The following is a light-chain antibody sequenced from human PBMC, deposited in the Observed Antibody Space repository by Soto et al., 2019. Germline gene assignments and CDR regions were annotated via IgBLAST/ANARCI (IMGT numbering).Light chain of an antibody. J-gene: IGLJ3*02. CDR3: NSYTSSRARV. V-gene: IGLV2-14*01. Sequence: QSALTQPASVSGSPGQSITISCTGTSSDVGGYNFVSWYQQHPGKAPKLMIYEVSNRPSGVSNRFSGSKSGNTASLTISGLQAEDDADYDCNSYTSSRARVFGGGTKVTVL. CDR2: EVS. CDR1: SSDVGGYNF.